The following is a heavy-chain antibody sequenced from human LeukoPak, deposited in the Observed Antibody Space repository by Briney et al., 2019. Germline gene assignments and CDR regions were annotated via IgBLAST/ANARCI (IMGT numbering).Heavy chain of an antibody. CDR2: ISYDGSNK. D-gene: IGHD6-19*01. J-gene: IGHJ5*02. CDR3: AKGQQRLVWWFDP. V-gene: IGHV3-30*18. Sequence: GRSLRLSCAASGFTFSSYGMHWVRQAPGKGLEWVAVISYDGSNKYYADSVKGRFTISRDNSKNTLYLQMNSLRAEDTAVYYCAKGQQRLVWWFDPWGQGTLVTVSS. CDR1: GFTFSSYG.